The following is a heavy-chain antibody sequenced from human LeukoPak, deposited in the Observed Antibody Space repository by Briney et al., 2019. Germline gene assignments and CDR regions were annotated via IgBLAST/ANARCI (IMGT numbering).Heavy chain of an antibody. J-gene: IGHJ4*02. D-gene: IGHD2-15*01. V-gene: IGHV3-30*02. CDR1: GFTFSNYG. CDR3: AKEGCCSGGTCYSGCFDY. Sequence: PGGSLRLSCAAPGFTFSNYGMHWVRQAPDKGLEWVAFISYDGSNKYYADSVKGPFTISRDNSKHTLYLQMNSLIAEDTAVYYCAKEGCCSGGTCYSGCFDYWGQGTLVTVSS. CDR2: ISYDGSNK.